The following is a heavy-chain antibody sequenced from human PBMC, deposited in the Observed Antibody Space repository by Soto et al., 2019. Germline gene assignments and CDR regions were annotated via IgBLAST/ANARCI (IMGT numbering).Heavy chain of an antibody. Sequence: LSLTCAVYGGSFSGYYWSWIRQPPGKGLEWIGEINHSGSTNYNPSLKSRVTISVDTSKNQFSLKLSSVTAADTAVYYCARWRARLGAEINRRMDAFDIWGQGTMVTVSS. CDR1: GGSFSGYY. CDR2: INHSGST. CDR3: ARWRARLGAEINRRMDAFDI. V-gene: IGHV4-34*01. J-gene: IGHJ3*02. D-gene: IGHD7-27*01.